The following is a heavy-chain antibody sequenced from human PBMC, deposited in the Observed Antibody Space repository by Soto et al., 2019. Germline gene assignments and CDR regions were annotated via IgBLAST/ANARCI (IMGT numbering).Heavy chain of an antibody. CDR3: ARDPGYSYGNT. D-gene: IGHD5-18*01. Sequence: SETLSLTCTVSGGSTSSYYWSWIRQPPGKGLEWIGYIYYSGSTNYNPSLQGRVTITRDTSASTAYMELSSLRSEDTAVYYCARDPGYSYGNTWGQGTLVTVSS. J-gene: IGHJ5*02. CDR2: IYYSGST. CDR1: GGSTSSYY. V-gene: IGHV4-59*01.